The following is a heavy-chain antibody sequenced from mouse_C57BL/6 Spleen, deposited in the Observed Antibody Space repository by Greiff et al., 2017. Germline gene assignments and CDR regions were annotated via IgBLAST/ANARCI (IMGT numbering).Heavy chain of an antibody. V-gene: IGHV1-69*01. D-gene: IGHD1-1*01. Sequence: QVQLQQPGAELVMPGASVKLSCKASGYTFTSYWMHWVKQRPGQGLEWIGEIDPSDSYTNYNQKFKGKSTLTVDKSSSTAYMQLSSLTSEDSAVYYCARSTVVATDAMDDWGQGTSVTVSS. CDR3: ARSTVVATDAMDD. CDR1: GYTFTSYW. J-gene: IGHJ4*01. CDR2: IDPSDSYT.